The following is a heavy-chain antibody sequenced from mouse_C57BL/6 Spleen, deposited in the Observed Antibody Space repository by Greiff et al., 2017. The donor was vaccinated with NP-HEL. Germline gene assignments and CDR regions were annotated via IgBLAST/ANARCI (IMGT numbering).Heavy chain of an antibody. J-gene: IGHJ2*01. CDR3: ARSLYYYGSSLDY. V-gene: IGHV1-7*01. D-gene: IGHD1-1*01. CDR2: INHSSGDT. CDR1: GYTFTSYW. Sequence: QVQLQQSGAELVKPGASVKLSCKASGYTFTSYWMHWVKQRPGQGLEWIGYINHSSGDTKYNQKFKDKVTLNEDTSSSTAYSQLSNLTYKDSAVYYCARSLYYYGSSLDYWGQGTTLTVAS.